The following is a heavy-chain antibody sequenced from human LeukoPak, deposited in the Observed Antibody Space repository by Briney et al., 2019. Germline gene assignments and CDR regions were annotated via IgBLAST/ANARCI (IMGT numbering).Heavy chain of an antibody. CDR2: INPNSGGT. CDR3: AREPYCGGDCYSGAFDI. D-gene: IGHD2-21*02. V-gene: IGHV1-2*02. CDR1: GYTFTGYY. J-gene: IGHJ3*02. Sequence: ASVKVSCKASGYTFTGYYMHWVRQAPGQGLEWMGWINPNSGGTNYAQKFQGRVTMTRDTSISTVYMELSSLRSEDTAVYYCAREPYCGGDCYSGAFDIWGQGTMVTVSS.